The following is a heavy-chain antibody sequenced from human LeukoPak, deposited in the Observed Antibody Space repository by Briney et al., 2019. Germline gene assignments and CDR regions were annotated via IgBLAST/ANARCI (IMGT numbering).Heavy chain of an antibody. D-gene: IGHD3-10*01. CDR3: ARGPQGNYYGRNWFDP. J-gene: IGHJ5*02. Sequence: ASVTVSCKASGGTFSSYAISWVRQAPGQGLEWMGGIIPIFGTANYAQKFQGRVTITADESTSTAYMELSSLRSEDTAVYYCARGPQGNYYGRNWFDPWGQGTLVTVSS. CDR2: IIPIFGTA. CDR1: GGTFSSYA. V-gene: IGHV1-69*13.